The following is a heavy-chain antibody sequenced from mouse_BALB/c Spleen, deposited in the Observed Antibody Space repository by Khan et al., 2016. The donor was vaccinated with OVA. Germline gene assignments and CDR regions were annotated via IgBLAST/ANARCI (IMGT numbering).Heavy chain of an antibody. CDR3: TRRNWDVAWFAY. CDR1: GYTFTRSW. J-gene: IGHJ3*01. CDR2: IYPGNSDT. Sequence: VQLKESGTVLARPGASVKMSCKASGYTFTRSWMHWVQQRPGQGLEWIGAIYPGNSDTNYNEKFKGKAKLTAVTSTSTAYMELSSLTNEDSAVYYCTRRNWDVAWFAYWGQGTLVTVSA. D-gene: IGHD4-1*01. V-gene: IGHV1-5*01.